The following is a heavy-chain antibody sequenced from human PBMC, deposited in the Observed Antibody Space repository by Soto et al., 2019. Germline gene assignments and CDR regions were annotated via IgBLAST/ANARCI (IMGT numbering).Heavy chain of an antibody. D-gene: IGHD2-21*02. Sequence: SETLSLTCAVYGESFSGYYWSWIRQPPGKWLEWIGEINHSGSTNYNPSLKSRVTISVDTSKNQFSLKLSSVTAADTAVYYCARGYCGGDCLDYYYYGMDVWGQGXTVTVFS. CDR3: ARGYCGGDCLDYYYYGMDV. CDR2: INHSGST. CDR1: GESFSGYY. J-gene: IGHJ6*02. V-gene: IGHV4-34*01.